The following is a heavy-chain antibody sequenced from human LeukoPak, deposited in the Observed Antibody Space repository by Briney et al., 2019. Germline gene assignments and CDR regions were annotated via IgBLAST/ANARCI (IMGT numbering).Heavy chain of an antibody. V-gene: IGHV3-9*01. CDR3: ARVLRLRGFDP. CDR1: GFTFDYYA. CDR2: VSWNSGSI. J-gene: IGHJ5*02. D-gene: IGHD3-16*01. Sequence: SLRLSCAASGFTFDYYAMHWVRQAPGKGLEWVSGVSWNSGSIGYADSVKGRFTISRDNSKNTLYLQMNSLRAEDTAVYYCARVLRLRGFDPWGQGTLVTVSS.